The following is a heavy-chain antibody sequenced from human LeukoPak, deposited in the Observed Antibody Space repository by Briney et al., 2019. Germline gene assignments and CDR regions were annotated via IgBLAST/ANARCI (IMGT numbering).Heavy chain of an antibody. J-gene: IGHJ4*02. CDR2: INTDDGNT. CDR1: DYTFRFYG. Sequence: ASVKVSCTASDYTFRFYGITWVRQAPGHGLEWMGWINTDDGNTEYVQKFQGRVTMTTDTSTSTAYMELRSLRSDDTAVYYCAGSTGPVFLGDSYYFDYWGQGTLVTVSP. D-gene: IGHD3-3*01. V-gene: IGHV1-18*01. CDR3: AGSTGPVFLGDSYYFDY.